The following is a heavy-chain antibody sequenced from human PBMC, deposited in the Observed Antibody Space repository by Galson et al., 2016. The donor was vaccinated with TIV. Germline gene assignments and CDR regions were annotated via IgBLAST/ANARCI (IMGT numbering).Heavy chain of an antibody. CDR3: SGGFGWESEY. J-gene: IGHJ4*02. CDR1: GFSFSSLW. D-gene: IGHD1-26*01. Sequence: SLRLSCAASGFSFSSLWMNWVRQAPGKGLEWVAIIKQDGSVKHYVESLKGRFTISRDNEKNSLFLQLGRVSAEDTAMYFCSGGFGWESEYWGRGTLVTVAS. V-gene: IGHV3-7*01. CDR2: IKQDGSVK.